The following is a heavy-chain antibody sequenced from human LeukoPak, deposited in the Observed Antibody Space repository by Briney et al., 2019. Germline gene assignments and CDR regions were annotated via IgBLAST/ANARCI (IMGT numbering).Heavy chain of an antibody. J-gene: IGHJ6*03. CDR3: ARAGYCSSNSCSNPYYMDV. Sequence: GGSLRLSCAASGFTFSSYDMHWVRQATGKGLEWVSAIGTAGGTYCPGSVKGRFTISRENAKNSLYLQMNSLRAGDTAVYYCARAGYCSSNSCSNPYYMDVWGKGTTVTVSS. CDR2: IGTAGGT. D-gene: IGHD2-2*01. V-gene: IGHV3-13*01. CDR1: GFTFSSYD.